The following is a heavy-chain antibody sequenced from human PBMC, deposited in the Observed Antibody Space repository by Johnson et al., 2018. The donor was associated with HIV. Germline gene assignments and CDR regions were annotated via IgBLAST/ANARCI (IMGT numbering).Heavy chain of an antibody. CDR1: GFTFSSYA. CDR3: ARLVHDYGDYRWGRDAFDI. J-gene: IGHJ3*02. CDR2: ISYDGSNK. V-gene: IGHV3-30*04. D-gene: IGHD4-17*01. Sequence: QVQVVESGGGVVQPGGSLRLSCAASGFTFSSYAIHWVRQAPGKGLEWVAVISYDGSNKYYADSVKGRFTIYRDNSKNTLYLQMTRLRAEDTAVYYWARLVHDYGDYRWGRDAFDIWGQGTMVTVSS.